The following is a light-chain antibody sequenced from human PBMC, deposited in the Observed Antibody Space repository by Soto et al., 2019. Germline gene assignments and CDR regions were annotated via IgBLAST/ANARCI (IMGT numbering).Light chain of an antibody. J-gene: IGKJ5*01. Sequence: EIVMTQSPATLSLSPGERATLSCRASQTIDNTLAWYQRKPGQAPRLLIYDASTRATGVPARFSGSGSGTDFTLTISSLQSEDFAVYYCQQYHNWPITFGQGTRLGIK. CDR1: QTIDNT. CDR2: DAS. CDR3: QQYHNWPIT. V-gene: IGKV3-15*01.